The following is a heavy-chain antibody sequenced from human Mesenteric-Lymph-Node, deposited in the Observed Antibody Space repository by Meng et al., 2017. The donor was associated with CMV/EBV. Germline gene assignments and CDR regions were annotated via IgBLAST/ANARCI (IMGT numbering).Heavy chain of an antibody. CDR2: ITGSGAST. Sequence: SGCTFSSYDMRGVRQAPGKGLEWVSTITGSGASTYYADSVKGRFTVSRDNSKNTLYLQMNSLRAEDTAVYYCAKPTDSGSVRPFDYWGQGTLVTVSS. CDR3: AKPTDSGSVRPFDY. J-gene: IGHJ4*02. V-gene: IGHV3-23*01. CDR1: GCTFSSYD. D-gene: IGHD3-10*01.